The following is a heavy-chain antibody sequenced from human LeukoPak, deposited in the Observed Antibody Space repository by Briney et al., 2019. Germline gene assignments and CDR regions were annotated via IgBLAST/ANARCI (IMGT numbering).Heavy chain of an antibody. Sequence: ASVTVSYKASGYTFTGYYMHWVRQAPGQGLEWMGWINPNSGGTNYAQKFQGRVTMTRDTSISTAYMELSRLRSDDTAVYYCARDYITMVRGVIITDYYYMDVWGKGTTVTVSS. D-gene: IGHD3-10*01. J-gene: IGHJ6*03. CDR1: GYTFTGYY. CDR3: ARDYITMVRGVIITDYYYMDV. CDR2: INPNSGGT. V-gene: IGHV1-2*02.